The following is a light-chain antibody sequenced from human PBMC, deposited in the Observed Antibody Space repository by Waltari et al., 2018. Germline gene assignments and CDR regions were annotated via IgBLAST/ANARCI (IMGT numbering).Light chain of an antibody. CDR1: QSIATS. CDR3: QQSYSTPSFT. CDR2: AAS. V-gene: IGKV1-39*01. J-gene: IGKJ3*01. Sequence: DIQMTQSPSSLSASVGARVTITCRASQSIATSLNWYQHRAGKAPRLLIYAASSLQGGVSSRFSGSGSGTDFTLTIDSLQPEDVATYYCQQSYSTPSFTFGPGTKVDI.